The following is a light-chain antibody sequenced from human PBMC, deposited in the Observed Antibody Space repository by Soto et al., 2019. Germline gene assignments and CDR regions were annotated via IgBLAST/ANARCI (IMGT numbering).Light chain of an antibody. J-gene: IGLJ2*01. CDR2: ANR. CDR1: DSNIGAYD. Sequence: QSVLTQPPSGAGATGQRVTISCAWSDSNIGAYDFQWYQQLPGRAPKLLIHANRDPPSGFPDRFSGSKSDTSAALSITGLQAENEADYYCQSYDSSLSGVVFGGGTKLTV. V-gene: IGLV1-40*01. CDR3: QSYDSSLSGVV.